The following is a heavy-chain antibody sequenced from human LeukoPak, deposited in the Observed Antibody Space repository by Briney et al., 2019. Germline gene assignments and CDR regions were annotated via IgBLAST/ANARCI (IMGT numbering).Heavy chain of an antibody. CDR1: GXTFSADS. J-gene: IGHJ4*02. Sequence: PGGSLRLSCVGSGXTFSADSMNWVRQAPDKGLEWISYISRSGSTTYYGDSVKGRSTISRDNAKNSVFLQLNSLRDEDTAVYFCARDRPGKYYFDSWGQGALVIVSS. V-gene: IGHV3-48*02. CDR2: ISRSGSTT. D-gene: IGHD1-14*01. CDR3: ARDRPGKYYFDS.